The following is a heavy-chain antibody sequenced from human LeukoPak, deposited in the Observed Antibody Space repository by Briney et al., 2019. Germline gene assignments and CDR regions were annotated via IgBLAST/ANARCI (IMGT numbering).Heavy chain of an antibody. D-gene: IGHD6-6*01. CDR3: ARASGIAARRGYNWFDP. Sequence: PSETLSLTCAVYGGSFSGYYWSWIRQPPGKGLEWIGEINHSGSTNYNPSLKSRVTISVDTSKNQFSLKLSSVTAADTAVYYCARASGIAARRGYNWFDPWGQGTLVTVSS. CDR1: GGSFSGYY. J-gene: IGHJ5*02. CDR2: INHSGST. V-gene: IGHV4-34*01.